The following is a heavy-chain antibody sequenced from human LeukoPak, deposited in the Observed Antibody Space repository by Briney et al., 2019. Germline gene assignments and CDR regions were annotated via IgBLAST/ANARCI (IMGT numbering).Heavy chain of an antibody. CDR2: ISGSGGST. D-gene: IGHD4-17*01. J-gene: IGHJ5*02. Sequence: GGSLRLSCAASGFTFTSYAMSWVRQAPGKGLEWVSAISGSGGSTYYADSVKGRFTISRDNSKNTLYLQMNSLRAEDTAVYYCAKATVSVTRNWFDPWGQGTLVTVSS. CDR3: AKATVSVTRNWFDP. CDR1: GFTFTSYA. V-gene: IGHV3-23*01.